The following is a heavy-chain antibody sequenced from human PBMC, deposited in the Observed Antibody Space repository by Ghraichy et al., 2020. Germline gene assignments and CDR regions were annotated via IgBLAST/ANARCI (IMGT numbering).Heavy chain of an antibody. CDR3: AKDRSGNFDY. CDR2: ISGNGAKT. CDR1: GFTFSSYG. Sequence: GGSLRLSCAASGFTFSSYGMSWVRQAPGKGLEWVSAISGNGAKTYYADSVKGRFTISRDNSKNTLYLQMYSLRAEDTAVYFCAKDRSGNFDYWGQGTLVTVSS. J-gene: IGHJ4*02. D-gene: IGHD2-15*01. V-gene: IGHV3-23*01.